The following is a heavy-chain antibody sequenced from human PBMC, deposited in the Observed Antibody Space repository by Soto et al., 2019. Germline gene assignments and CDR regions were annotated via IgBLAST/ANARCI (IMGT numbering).Heavy chain of an antibody. Sequence: SQTLSLTYAISGDSVSSNSAAWNWIRQSPSRGLEWLGRTYYRSKWYNDYAVSVKSRITINPDTSKNQFSLQLNSVTPEDTAVYYCASGNSSGWYNWFDPWGQGTLVTVSS. J-gene: IGHJ5*02. CDR2: TYYRSKWYN. CDR3: ASGNSSGWYNWFDP. V-gene: IGHV6-1*01. CDR1: GDSVSSNSAA. D-gene: IGHD6-19*01.